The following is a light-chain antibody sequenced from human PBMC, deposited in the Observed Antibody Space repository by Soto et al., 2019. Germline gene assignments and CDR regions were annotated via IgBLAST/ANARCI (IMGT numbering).Light chain of an antibody. CDR2: GAS. J-gene: IGKJ1*01. CDR3: QQYNNWPRT. Sequence: EIVMTQSPATLSVSPGERSTLSCRASQSVSSNLAWYQQKPGQAPRLIIYGASTRATGIPARFSRSGSGTEFTLTISSLQSEEFAVYYCQQYNNWPRTVGQWTKGDIK. V-gene: IGKV3-15*01. CDR1: QSVSSN.